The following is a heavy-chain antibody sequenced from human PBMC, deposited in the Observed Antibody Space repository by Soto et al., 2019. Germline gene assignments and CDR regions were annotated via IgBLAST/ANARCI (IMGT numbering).Heavy chain of an antibody. CDR1: GFTFSTSA. CDR2: ISYHGSNK. Sequence: QVQLVESGGGVVQPGGSLRLSCAASGFTFSTSAMHWFLQAPGKGLEWVALISYHGSNKYYADSVEGRFTISRDNSKNTVYLQMNSLRAEDTAAYYCARDLIKYADYWGQGTLVTVSS. CDR3: ARDLIKYADY. V-gene: IGHV3-30-3*01. J-gene: IGHJ4*02. D-gene: IGHD2-8*01.